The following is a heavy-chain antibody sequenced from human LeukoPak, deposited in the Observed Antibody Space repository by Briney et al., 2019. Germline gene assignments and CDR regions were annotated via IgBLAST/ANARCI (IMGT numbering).Heavy chain of an antibody. D-gene: IGHD4-17*01. V-gene: IGHV3-7*01. CDR2: IKQEGREH. Sequence: GGSLRLSCAASGFTFSRHWMSWVRQASGKGLEWVATIKQEGREHYYVDFVRGGVTISRDDATNSLSLQMNSLRVEDTPLYYCVRGPHYGAYTDYFDYWGRGTLVTVSS. CDR3: VRGPHYGAYTDYFDY. CDR1: GFTFSRHW. J-gene: IGHJ4*02.